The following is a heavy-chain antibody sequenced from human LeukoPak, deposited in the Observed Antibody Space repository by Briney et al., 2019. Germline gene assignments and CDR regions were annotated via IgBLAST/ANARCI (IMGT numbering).Heavy chain of an antibody. CDR2: IKQDGSEK. CDR3: AREGFWSGYYDFDY. CDR1: GFTFSSYW. D-gene: IGHD3-3*01. Sequence: PGGSLRLSCAASGFTFSSYWMSWVRQAPGKGLEWVASIKQDGSEKYYVDSVKGRFTISRDNAKNSLYLQMNSLRAEDTAVYYCAREGFWSGYYDFDYWGQGTLVTVSS. J-gene: IGHJ4*02. V-gene: IGHV3-7*01.